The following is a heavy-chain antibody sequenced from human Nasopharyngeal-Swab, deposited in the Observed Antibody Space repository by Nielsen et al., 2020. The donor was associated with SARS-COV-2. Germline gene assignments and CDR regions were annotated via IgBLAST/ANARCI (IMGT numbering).Heavy chain of an antibody. D-gene: IGHD6-13*01. CDR1: GFTFSGYG. J-gene: IGHJ5*02. CDR3: AREPIAAAGTGWFDP. V-gene: IGHV3-30*03. CDR2: ISYDGSNK. Sequence: GESLKISCAASGFTFSGYGMHWVRQAPGKGLEWVAVISYDGSNKYYADSVKGRFTISRDNSKNTLYLQMNSLRAEDTAVYYCAREPIAAAGTGWFDPWGQGTLVTVSS.